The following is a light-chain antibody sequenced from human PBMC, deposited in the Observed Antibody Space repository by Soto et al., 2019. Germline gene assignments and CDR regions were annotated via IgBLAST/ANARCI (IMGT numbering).Light chain of an antibody. CDR3: CSYVGNDFFYV. V-gene: IGLV2-23*02. CDR2: EVT. Sequence: QPVLTQPASVSGSPGQSITISCTGASSDLGSYDLVSWYQQHPGKAPKTIIYEVTKRPSGVSKRFSGSKSGNTASLTISGLQPEDEADYYCCSYVGNDFFYVFGTGTKLTVL. J-gene: IGLJ1*01. CDR1: SSDLGSYDL.